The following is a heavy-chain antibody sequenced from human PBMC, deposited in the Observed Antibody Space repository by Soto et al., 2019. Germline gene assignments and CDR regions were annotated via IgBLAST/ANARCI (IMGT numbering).Heavy chain of an antibody. J-gene: IGHJ4*02. D-gene: IGHD3-10*01. CDR1: GGTFSSYA. CDR2: IIPIFGTA. CDR3: VRVWRGLGSYYNVGYYFDY. Sequence: ASVKVSCKASGGTFSSYAISWVRQAPGQGLEWMGGIIPIFGTANYAQKFQGRVTITADESTSTAYMELSSLRSEDTAVYYCVRVWRGLGSYYNVGYYFDYWGQGTLVTVSS. V-gene: IGHV1-69*13.